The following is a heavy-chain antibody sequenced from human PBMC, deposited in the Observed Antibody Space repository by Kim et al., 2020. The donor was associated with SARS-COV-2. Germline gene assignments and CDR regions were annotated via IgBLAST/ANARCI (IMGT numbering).Heavy chain of an antibody. V-gene: IGHV4-31*02. D-gene: IGHD2-2*02. CDR3: ARVRVAAAIHAFDI. J-gene: IGHJ3*02. Sequence: NPSLEDRVTISVDTSKNQFSLKLSSVTAADTAVYYCARVRVAAAIHAFDIWGQGTMVTVSS.